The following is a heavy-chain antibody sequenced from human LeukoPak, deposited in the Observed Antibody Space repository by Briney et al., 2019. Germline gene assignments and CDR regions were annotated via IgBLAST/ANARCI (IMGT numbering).Heavy chain of an antibody. D-gene: IGHD6-19*01. J-gene: IGHJ4*02. Sequence: GGSLRLSCAASGVTFSSYAMNWVRQAPGKGLEWVSGISGSGGSTYYADSVKGRFTISRDNSKNTLYLQMNSLRAEDTAVYYCAKDRYSSGWYQEDYWGQGTLVTVSS. CDR3: AKDRYSSGWYQEDY. V-gene: IGHV3-23*01. CDR1: GVTFSSYA. CDR2: ISGSGGST.